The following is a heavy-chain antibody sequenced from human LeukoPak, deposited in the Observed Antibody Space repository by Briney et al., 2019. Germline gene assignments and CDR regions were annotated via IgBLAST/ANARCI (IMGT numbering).Heavy chain of an antibody. CDR3: TRTPRGGSGSYVDI. CDR1: GGSISSSSYY. V-gene: IGHV4-39*07. Sequence: KPSETLSLTCSVSGGSISSSSYYWGWIRQPPGKGLEWIATINYSGTTHYNPSLKSRVTISADTSNNQFSLKLSSVTAADTAVYYCTRTPRGGSGSYVDIWGQGTMATVSS. D-gene: IGHD3-10*01. J-gene: IGHJ3*02. CDR2: INYSGTT.